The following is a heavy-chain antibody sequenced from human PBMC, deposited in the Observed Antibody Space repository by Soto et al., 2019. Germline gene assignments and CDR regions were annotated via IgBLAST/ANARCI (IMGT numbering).Heavy chain of an antibody. Sequence: SETLSLTCTVSGGSVSSGSYYWSWIRQPPGKGLEWIGYIYYSGSTNYNPSLKSRVTISVDTSKNQFSLKLSSVTAADTAVYYCARVDRNDFWSGYYTRYYFDYWGQGTLVTVS. CDR2: IYYSGST. V-gene: IGHV4-61*01. CDR1: GGSVSSGSYY. CDR3: ARVDRNDFWSGYYTRYYFDY. J-gene: IGHJ4*02. D-gene: IGHD3-3*01.